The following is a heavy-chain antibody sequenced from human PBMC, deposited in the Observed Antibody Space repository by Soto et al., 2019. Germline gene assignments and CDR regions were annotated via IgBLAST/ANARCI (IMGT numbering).Heavy chain of an antibody. D-gene: IGHD2-15*01. CDR2: ISGASGTI. Sequence: EVQLVESGGGLVQPGGSLRLSCAASGFTFRNYNMNWVRQAPGKGLEWLSYISGASGTIYYADSMQGRFTISRDNAKNSLYLQMNGLRAEDTAMYYSARECGYGYGMDVWGPGTTVTVSS. J-gene: IGHJ6*02. CDR1: GFTFRNYN. CDR3: ARECGYGYGMDV. V-gene: IGHV3-48*01.